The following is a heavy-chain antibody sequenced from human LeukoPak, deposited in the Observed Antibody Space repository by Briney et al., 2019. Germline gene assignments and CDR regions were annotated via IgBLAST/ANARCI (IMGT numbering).Heavy chain of an antibody. Sequence: GVSLRLSCAASGFTFSSYAMTWVPQAPGKGLEWISAINGGAYSTSYAESVKGRFTISRDNSKKTLYLQMNSLRAEDTAVYYCARNSSGFKLGDAFDIWGQGTMVTVSS. CDR2: INGGAYST. D-gene: IGHD3-22*01. V-gene: IGHV3-23*01. J-gene: IGHJ3*02. CDR3: ARNSSGFKLGDAFDI. CDR1: GFTFSSYA.